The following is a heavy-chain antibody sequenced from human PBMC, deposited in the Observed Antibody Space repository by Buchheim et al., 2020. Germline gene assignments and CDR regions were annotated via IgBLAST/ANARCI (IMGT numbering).Heavy chain of an antibody. Sequence: QVTLRESGPALVKPTQTLTLTCSFSGFSLSTNRMCVSWMRQPPGKALEWFARIDWDEDEYYSASLRARLTISKDTSRNQVVLTLTNVGPADTGTYYCARSPTDYFYQYGMDVWGQGTT. V-gene: IGHV2-70*15. CDR3: ARSPTDYFYQYGMDV. CDR1: GFSLSTNRMC. CDR2: IDWDEDE. J-gene: IGHJ6*02.